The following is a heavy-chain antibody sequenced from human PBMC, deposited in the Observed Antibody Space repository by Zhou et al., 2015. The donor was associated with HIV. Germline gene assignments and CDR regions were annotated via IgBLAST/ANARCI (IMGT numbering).Heavy chain of an antibody. D-gene: IGHD1-26*01. J-gene: IGHJ3*02. V-gene: IGHV1-69*04. CDR3: ARNTGNYNYAFDM. CDR1: GGTFSGSD. CDR2: ITPMFDME. Sequence: LVQSGTEVRKPGSSVNVSCKASGGTFSGSDISWVRQAPGQGLEWMGSITPMFDMETYAEKFRARLTITVDKSTSAAYMELSSLTSEDTAVYYCARNTGNYNYAFDMWGQGTMLVVSS.